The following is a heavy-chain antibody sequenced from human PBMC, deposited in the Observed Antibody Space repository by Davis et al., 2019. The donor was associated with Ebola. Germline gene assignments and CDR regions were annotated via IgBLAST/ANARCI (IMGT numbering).Heavy chain of an antibody. D-gene: IGHD3-16*01. CDR3: ARVLPGGIIGY. Sequence: SETLSLTCDVSGYSIDTGYYWGWIRQPPGKGLEWIGNIFLGGNIYFNPSLESRATISADTSKNQFSLTLNSVTAADTAVYYCARVLPGGIIGYWGQGTLVTVSS. CDR1: GYSIDTGYY. J-gene: IGHJ4*02. CDR2: IFLGGNI. V-gene: IGHV4-38-2*01.